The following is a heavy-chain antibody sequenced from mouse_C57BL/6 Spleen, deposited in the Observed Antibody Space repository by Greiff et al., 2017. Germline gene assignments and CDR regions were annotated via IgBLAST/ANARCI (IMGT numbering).Heavy chain of an antibody. CDR3: ARQEYYSSSPFAY. Sequence: QVQLLQPGAELVKPGASVKLSCKASGYTFTSYWMHWVQQSPGQGLEWIGMIHPNSGSTNYNEKFKSKATLTVDKSSRTVYMQLRRLTSDDSAVDYCARQEYYSSSPFAYWGQGTLVTVSA. J-gene: IGHJ3*01. V-gene: IGHV1-64*01. D-gene: IGHD1-1*01. CDR2: IHPNSGST. CDR1: GYTFTSYW.